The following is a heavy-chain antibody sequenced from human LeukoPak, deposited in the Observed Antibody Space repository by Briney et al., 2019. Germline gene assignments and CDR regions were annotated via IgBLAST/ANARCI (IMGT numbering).Heavy chain of an antibody. CDR2: ISWNSGSI. CDR1: GFTFDDYA. CDR3: AKALPYYYDSSGYAFDI. J-gene: IGHJ3*02. Sequence: GRSLRLSCAASGFTFDDYAMHWVRQAPGKGLEWVSGISWNSGSIGYADSVKSRFTISRDIAKNSLYLQMNSLRAEDTALYYCAKALPYYYDSSGYAFDIWGQGTMVTASS. V-gene: IGHV3-9*01. D-gene: IGHD3-22*01.